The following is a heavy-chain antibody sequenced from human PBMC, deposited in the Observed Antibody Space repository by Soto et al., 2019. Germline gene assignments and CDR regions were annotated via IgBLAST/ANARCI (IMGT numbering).Heavy chain of an antibody. J-gene: IGHJ5*02. V-gene: IGHV3-11*01. CDR1: GFTFSVYY. CDR2: ISSRGTTI. Sequence: QVQLVESGGGLVKPGGSLRLSCAASGFTFSVYYMSWIRQAPGKGLEWISYISSRGTTIYYADSVKGRFTISRDNAESSLYLQMSSLRAEDTPVYYCARVTTTAGRFRWFDPWGQGTLVTVSS. CDR3: ARVTTTAGRFRWFDP. D-gene: IGHD3-3*01.